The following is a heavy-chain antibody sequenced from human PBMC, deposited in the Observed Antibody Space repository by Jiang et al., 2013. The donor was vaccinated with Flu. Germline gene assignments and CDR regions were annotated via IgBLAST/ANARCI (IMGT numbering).Heavy chain of an antibody. Sequence: PGLVKPSETLSLTCTVSGGSISSSSYYWGWIRQPPGKGLEWIGSIYYSGSTYYNPSLRSRVTISIDTSKNQFSLNLNSVTAADTAVYYCARQQGYCSSTSCYLGNMDVWGQGTTVTVSS. CDR3: ARQQGYCSSTSCYLGNMDV. CDR2: IYYSGST. CDR1: GGSISSSSYY. D-gene: IGHD2-2*01. J-gene: IGHJ6*02. V-gene: IGHV4-39*07.